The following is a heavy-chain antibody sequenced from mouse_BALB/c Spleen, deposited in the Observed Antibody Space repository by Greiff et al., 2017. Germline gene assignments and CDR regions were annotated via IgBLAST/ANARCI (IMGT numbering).Heavy chain of an antibody. J-gene: IGHJ2*01. Sequence: DVKLVESGGGLVKPGGSLKLSCAASGFTFSSYAMSWVRQTPEKRLEWVATISSGGSYTYYPDSVKGRFTISRDNAKNTLYLQMSSLRSEDTAMYYCARQETARSLDYWGQGTTLTVSS. V-gene: IGHV5-9-3*01. D-gene: IGHD3-2*01. CDR3: ARQETARSLDY. CDR1: GFTFSSYA. CDR2: ISSGGSYT.